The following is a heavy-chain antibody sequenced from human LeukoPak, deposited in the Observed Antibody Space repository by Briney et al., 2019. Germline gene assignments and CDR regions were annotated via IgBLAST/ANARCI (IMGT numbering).Heavy chain of an antibody. CDR3: ARVWSYQGRFLEWSLYYFDY. CDR1: GYTFTGYY. D-gene: IGHD3-3*01. CDR2: INPNSGGT. V-gene: IGHV1-2*02. J-gene: IGHJ4*02. Sequence: ASVTVSCKASGYTFTGYYMHWVRQAPGQGLEWMGWINPNSGGTNYAQTFQGRVTMTRDTSINTAYMELSRLRSDDTAVYYCARVWSYQGRFLEWSLYYFDYWGQGTLVTVSS.